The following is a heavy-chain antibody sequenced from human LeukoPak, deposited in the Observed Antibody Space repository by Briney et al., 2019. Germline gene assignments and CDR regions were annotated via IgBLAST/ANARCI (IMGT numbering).Heavy chain of an antibody. J-gene: IGHJ3*02. CDR2: IRRDGSQI. CDR1: GFTFSNYW. CDR3: ARDDSPTLTGPAYYDAFDI. Sequence: GGSLRLSCAASGFTFSNYWMTWVRQAPGKGLEWVANIRRDGSQIHYVDSVKGRFTISRDNAKNSLSLQMDSLRAEDTAIYYCARDDSPTLTGPAYYDAFDIWGQGIMVTVSS. D-gene: IGHD4-11*01. V-gene: IGHV3-7*01.